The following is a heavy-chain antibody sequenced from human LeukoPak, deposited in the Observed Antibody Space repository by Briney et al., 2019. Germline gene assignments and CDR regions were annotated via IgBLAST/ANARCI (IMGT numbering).Heavy chain of an antibody. CDR1: GFTFSSYW. CDR3: AKGDSSTSCYCDAFGI. J-gene: IGHJ3*02. D-gene: IGHD2-2*01. CDR2: INSDGSST. Sequence: PGGSLRLSCAASGFTFSSYWMHWVRQAPGKGLVWVSRINSDGSSTSYADSVKGRFTISRDNAKNTLYLQMNSLRAEDTAVYYCAKGDSSTSCYCDAFGIWGQGTMVTVSS. V-gene: IGHV3-74*01.